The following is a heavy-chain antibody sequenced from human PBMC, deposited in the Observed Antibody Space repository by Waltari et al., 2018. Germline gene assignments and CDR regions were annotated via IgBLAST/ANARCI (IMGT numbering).Heavy chain of an antibody. CDR1: GGTFRSNA. J-gene: IGHJ5*02. CDR3: AKSPQLTTANWFDT. V-gene: IGHV1-69*04. CDR2: ILPLLGVK. D-gene: IGHD6-13*01. Sequence: QIQLIQSGAEVKEPGSSVKVPCKVSGGTFRSNAFSWVRQVPGQGLEWMGGILPLLGVKDYARRFQDRVMITADEVTKTAYMDLNSLTADDTAVYYCAKSPQLTTANWFDTWGQGMLVTVSS.